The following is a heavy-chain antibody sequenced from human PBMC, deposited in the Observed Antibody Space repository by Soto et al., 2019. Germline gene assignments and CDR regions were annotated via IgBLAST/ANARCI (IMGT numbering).Heavy chain of an antibody. Sequence: ASVKVSCKASGYTFTSYYMHWVRQAPGQGLEWMGIINPAGGSTNYAQKFQGRVTMTRDTSTSTVYMQLSSLRSEDTAVYYCARDIAYCGGDCYSAPHAFDIWGQGTTVTVSS. D-gene: IGHD2-21*02. CDR1: GYTFTSYY. CDR3: ARDIAYCGGDCYSAPHAFDI. CDR2: INPAGGST. J-gene: IGHJ3*02. V-gene: IGHV1-46*01.